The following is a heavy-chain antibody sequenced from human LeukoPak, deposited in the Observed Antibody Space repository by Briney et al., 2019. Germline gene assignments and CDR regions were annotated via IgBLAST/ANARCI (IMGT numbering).Heavy chain of an antibody. CDR1: GYTFTSYD. J-gene: IGHJ6*03. D-gene: IGHD6-19*01. V-gene: IGHV1-8*01. Sequence: ASVKVSCKASGYTFTSYDTNWVRQATGQGLEWMGWMNPNSGNTGYAQKSQGRVTMTRNTSISTAYMELSSLRSEDTAVYYCARGRLQSRYYYVDVWGKGTTVTISS. CDR3: ARGRLQSRYYYVDV. CDR2: MNPNSGNT.